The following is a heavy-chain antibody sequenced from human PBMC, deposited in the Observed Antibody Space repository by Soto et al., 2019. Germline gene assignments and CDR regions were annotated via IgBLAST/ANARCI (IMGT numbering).Heavy chain of an antibody. D-gene: IGHD2-21*02. V-gene: IGHV2-70*01. CDR3: ARPPSGDCKNGMDV. CDR1: WLSLNTRGMC. CDR2: IDWDDEK. J-gene: IGHJ6*02. Sequence: SGPTLVNPTQTFSLPCTFSWLSLNTRGMCVSWIRQPPGKALECLALIDWDDEKYYSSSLKTMLTIAKDTSKSQVVFTMTNMDPADTATYYCARPPSGDCKNGMDVWGQGTTVTVSS.